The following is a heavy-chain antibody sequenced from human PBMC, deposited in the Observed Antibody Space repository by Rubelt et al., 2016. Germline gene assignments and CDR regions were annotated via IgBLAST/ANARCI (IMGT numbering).Heavy chain of an antibody. CDR3: AKDKYSSSWYWFDP. CDR2: ISSSSSYI. J-gene: IGHJ5*02. Sequence: EVQLVESGGGLVKPGGSLRLSCAASGFTFSSYSMNWVRQAPGKGLEWVSSISSSSSYIYYADSVKGRFTISRDNAKNSLYLQMNSLRAEDTALYYCAKDKYSSSWYWFDPWGQGTLVTVSS. CDR1: GFTFSSYS. D-gene: IGHD6-13*01. V-gene: IGHV3-21*04.